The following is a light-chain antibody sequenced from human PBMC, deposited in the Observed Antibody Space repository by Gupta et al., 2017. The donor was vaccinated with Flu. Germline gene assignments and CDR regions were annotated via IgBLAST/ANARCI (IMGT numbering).Light chain of an antibody. CDR3: MQSLHTPRT. CDR1: QSLLHSNGFNY. Sequence: EIVMTQSPLSLHVTPGEPASISCRSSQSLLHSNGFNYLEWYLQKPGQSPQLLIYLGSNRASGVPDRFSGSGSGTDFTLRISRMEAEDVGIYYCMQSLHTPRTFGQGTKVEIK. CDR2: LGS. V-gene: IGKV2-28*01. J-gene: IGKJ1*01.